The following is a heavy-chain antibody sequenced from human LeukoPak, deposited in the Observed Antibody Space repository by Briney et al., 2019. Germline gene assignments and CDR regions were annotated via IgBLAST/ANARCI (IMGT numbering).Heavy chain of an antibody. CDR1: GGSISIYY. J-gene: IGHJ5*02. CDR3: ARDNSVEDTAWWFDP. Sequence: SETLSLTCTVSGGSISIYYWSWIRQPPGKGLEWIGYIYYSGNTNYNPSLKSRVTISVDTSKNQFSLTLSSVTAEDTAVYYCARDNSVEDTAWWFDPWGQGTLVTVSS. D-gene: IGHD4-23*01. CDR2: IYYSGNT. V-gene: IGHV4-59*01.